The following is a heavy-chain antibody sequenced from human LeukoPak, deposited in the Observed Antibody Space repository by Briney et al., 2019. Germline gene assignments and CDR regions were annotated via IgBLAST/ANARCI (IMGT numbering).Heavy chain of an antibody. V-gene: IGHV3-15*01. J-gene: IGHJ4*02. Sequence: GGSLRLSCAASGFTFSNAWMSWVRQAPGKGLEWVGRIKSKTDGGTTDYAAPVKGRFTISSDDSKNTQYLQMNSLKIEDTAVYYCATLRAGATIAGDYWGQGALVTVSS. D-gene: IGHD1-26*01. CDR3: ATLRAGATIAGDY. CDR1: GFTFSNAW. CDR2: IKSKTDGGTT.